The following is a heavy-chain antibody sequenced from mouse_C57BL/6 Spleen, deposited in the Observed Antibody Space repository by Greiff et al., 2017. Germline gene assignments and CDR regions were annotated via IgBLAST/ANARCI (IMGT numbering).Heavy chain of an antibody. Sequence: QVQLQQSGAELARPGASVKLSCKASGYTFTSYGISWVKQRTGQGLGWIGEIYPRSGNTYYNEKFKGKATLTADKSSSTAYMELRSLTSEDSAVYFCARGDYGSSYLAWFAYWGQGTLVTVSA. CDR1: GYTFTSYG. J-gene: IGHJ3*01. V-gene: IGHV1-81*01. CDR3: ARGDYGSSYLAWFAY. D-gene: IGHD1-1*01. CDR2: IYPRSGNT.